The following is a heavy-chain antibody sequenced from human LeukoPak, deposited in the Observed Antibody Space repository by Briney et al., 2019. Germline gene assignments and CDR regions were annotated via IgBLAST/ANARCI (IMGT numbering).Heavy chain of an antibody. V-gene: IGHV4-61*02. J-gene: IGHJ4*02. Sequence: SETLSLTCTVSGGSISSGSYYWSWIRQPAGKGLGWIGRIYTSGSTNYNPSLKSRVTISVDTSKNQFSLKLSSVTAADTAVYYCASRVVVVTPYYFDYWGQGTLVTVSS. D-gene: IGHD3-22*01. CDR2: IYTSGST. CDR3: ASRVVVVTPYYFDY. CDR1: GGSISSGSYY.